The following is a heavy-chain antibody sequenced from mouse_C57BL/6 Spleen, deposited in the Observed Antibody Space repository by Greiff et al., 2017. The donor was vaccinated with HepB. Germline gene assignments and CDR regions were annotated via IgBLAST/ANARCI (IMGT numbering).Heavy chain of an antibody. CDR2: INPNNGGT. CDR1: GYTFTDYY. V-gene: IGHV1-26*01. Sequence: EVQLQQSGPELVKPGASVKISCKASGYTFTDYYMNWVKQSHGKSLEWIGDINPNNGGTSYNQKFKGKATLTVDKSSSTAYMELRSLTSEDSAVYYCARSGYKGWYFDVWGTGTTVTVSS. J-gene: IGHJ1*03. D-gene: IGHD1-3*01. CDR3: ARSGYKGWYFDV.